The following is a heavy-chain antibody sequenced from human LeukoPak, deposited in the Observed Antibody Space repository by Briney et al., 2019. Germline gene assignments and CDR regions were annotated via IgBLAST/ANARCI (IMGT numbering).Heavy chain of an antibody. CDR3: AKSPTTGYSSSANWFDP. J-gene: IGHJ5*02. Sequence: GGSLRLSCAASGFTFSSYAMSWVRQAPGKGLEWVSAISGSGGSTYYADSVKGRFTISRDNSKNTLYLQMNSLRAEDTAVYYCAKSPTTGYSSSANWFDPWGQGTVVTVSS. D-gene: IGHD6-13*01. V-gene: IGHV3-23*01. CDR1: GFTFSSYA. CDR2: ISGSGGST.